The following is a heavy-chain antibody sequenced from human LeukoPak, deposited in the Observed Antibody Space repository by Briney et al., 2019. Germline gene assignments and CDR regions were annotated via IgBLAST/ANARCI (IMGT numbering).Heavy chain of an antibody. CDR3: ARAEYYDSSGYHN. D-gene: IGHD3-22*01. V-gene: IGHV4-59*11. CDR2: IYYSGST. J-gene: IGHJ4*02. Sequence: KTSETLSLTCTVSGGSISSHYWSWIRQPPGTGLEWIGYIYYSGSTNYNPSLKSRVTISVDTSKNQFSLKLSSVTAADTAVYYCARAEYYDSSGYHNWGQGTLVTVSS. CDR1: GGSISSHY.